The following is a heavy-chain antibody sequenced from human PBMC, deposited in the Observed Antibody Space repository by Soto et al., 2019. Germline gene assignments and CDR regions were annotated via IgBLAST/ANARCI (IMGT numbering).Heavy chain of an antibody. CDR3: ARTNAFHI. CDR2: IYFSGGT. V-gene: IGHV4-59*01. Sequence: QLQESGPGLVKASETLSLTCTVSGGSISSDYWSWIRQPPGEGLEWIGYIYFSGGTNYNPSLKSRATISVDRSKNQLSLRLTSVTAADTAVYYCARTNAFHIWGQGTMVTVS. CDR1: GGSISSDY. J-gene: IGHJ3*02.